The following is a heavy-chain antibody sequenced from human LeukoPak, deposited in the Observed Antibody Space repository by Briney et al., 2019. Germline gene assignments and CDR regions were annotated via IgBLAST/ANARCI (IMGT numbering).Heavy chain of an antibody. CDR3: ARSVDIVATIPFYYMDV. V-gene: IGHV3-11*04. CDR2: ISSSGGTI. Sequence: GGSLRLSCAASGFTFSDYYMSWIRQAPGKGLEWVSYISSSGGTIYYADSVKGRFTISRDNAKNSLYLQMNSLRAEDTAVYYCARSVDIVATIPFYYMDVWGKGTTVTVSS. D-gene: IGHD5-12*01. CDR1: GFTFSDYY. J-gene: IGHJ6*03.